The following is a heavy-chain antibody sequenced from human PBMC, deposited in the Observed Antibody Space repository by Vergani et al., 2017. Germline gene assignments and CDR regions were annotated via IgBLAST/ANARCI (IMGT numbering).Heavy chain of an antibody. CDR1: GDSVISTDHH. V-gene: IGHV4-39*01. CDR2: IDYSGST. D-gene: IGHD3-16*01. Sequence: QVQLQESGPGLVKPSETLSLTCTVSGDSVISTDHHWGWIRQPPGKGPEWIGSIDYSGSTSYNPSLESRISISVETPKNQFSLRLTSVTAADTAVYYCASKRGACRVAYCPSYDFWGPGTLVGVSS. J-gene: IGHJ4*02. CDR3: ASKRGACRVAYCPSYDF.